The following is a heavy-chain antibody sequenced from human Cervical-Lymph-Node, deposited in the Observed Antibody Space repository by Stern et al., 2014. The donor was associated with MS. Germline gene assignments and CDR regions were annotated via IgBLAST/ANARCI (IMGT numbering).Heavy chain of an antibody. Sequence: EVQLVESGGNLVRPGGSLRLACAASGFTFSDFSINWVRPAPGKGLELISSISRSGNTYYADSVKGRFTISRDNAKNSLYLHMSSLRDEDTAVYYCATLDAWGQGTLVIVSS. CDR2: ISRSGNT. CDR3: ATLDA. J-gene: IGHJ5*02. V-gene: IGHV3-48*02. CDR1: GFTFSDFS.